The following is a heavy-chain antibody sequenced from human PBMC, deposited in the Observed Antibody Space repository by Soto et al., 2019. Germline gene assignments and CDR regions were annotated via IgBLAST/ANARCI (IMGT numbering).Heavy chain of an antibody. Sequence: QVQLAESGGAVVQPGTSLRLSCATSGFTFTNYGMHWVRQAPGKGLEWVAVIWYDGGNRFYGDSVKGRFTISRDNSKNTVYLQMNSLRVEDTAVYYCARDKSPILRYFDWLPIDYWGQGTLVTVPS. J-gene: IGHJ4*02. CDR2: IWYDGGNR. CDR3: ARDKSPILRYFDWLPIDY. CDR1: GFTFTNYG. V-gene: IGHV3-33*01. D-gene: IGHD3-9*01.